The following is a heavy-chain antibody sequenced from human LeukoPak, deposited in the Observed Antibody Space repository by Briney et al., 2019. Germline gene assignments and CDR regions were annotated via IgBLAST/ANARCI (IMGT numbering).Heavy chain of an antibody. CDR2: IYYSGST. D-gene: IGHD1-1*01. CDR1: GGSISGYY. CDR3: ARGRYTFDY. V-gene: IGHV4-59*01. Sequence: AETLSLTCTVSGGSISGYYWTWIRQPPGKGLEYIGYIYYSGSTNHNPSLKSRVTISVDTSKNQFSLKLSSVTAADTAVYYCARGRYTFDYWGQGALVTVSS. J-gene: IGHJ4*02.